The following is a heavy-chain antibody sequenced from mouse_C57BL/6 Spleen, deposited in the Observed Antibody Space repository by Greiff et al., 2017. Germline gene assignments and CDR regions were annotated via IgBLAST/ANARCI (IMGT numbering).Heavy chain of an antibody. CDR2: IHPNSGST. CDR3: ARGGTRTGIDY. Sequence: QVQLQQSGAELVKPGASVKLSCKASGYTFTSYWMHWVKQRPGQGLEWIGMIHPNSGSTNYNEKFKSKATLTVDKSSSTAYMQLSSLTSEDSAVYYCARGGTRTGIDYWGQGTTLTVSS. D-gene: IGHD4-1*01. J-gene: IGHJ2*01. CDR1: GYTFTSYW. V-gene: IGHV1-64*01.